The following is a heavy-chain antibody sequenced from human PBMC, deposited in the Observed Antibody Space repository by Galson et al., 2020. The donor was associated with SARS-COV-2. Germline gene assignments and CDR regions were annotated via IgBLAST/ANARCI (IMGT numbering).Heavy chain of an antibody. CDR3: ATRKVSSSWDARGFWFDP. J-gene: IGHJ5*02. CDR2: IYYSGST. V-gene: IGHV4-39*07. D-gene: IGHD6-13*01. CDR1: GGSISSSSYY. Sequence: ASETLSLTCTVSGGSISSSSYYWGWIRQPPGKGLEWIGSIYYSGSTYYNPSLKSQVTISVDTSKNQFSLKLSSVTAADPAVDYCATRKVSSSWDARGFWFDPWGQGTLVTVSS.